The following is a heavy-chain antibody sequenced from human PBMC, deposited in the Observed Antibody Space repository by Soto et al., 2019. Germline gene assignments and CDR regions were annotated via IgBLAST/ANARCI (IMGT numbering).Heavy chain of an antibody. J-gene: IGHJ6*02. CDR3: ARAHCGGDCYSPYGMDV. CDR2: INPSGGST. CDR1: GYTFTSYA. V-gene: IGHV1-46*03. D-gene: IGHD2-21*02. Sequence: GASVKVSCKASGYTFTSYAMHWVRQAPGQRLEWMGIINPSGGSTSYAQKFQGRVTMTRDTSTSTVYMELSSLRSEDTAVYYCARAHCGGDCYSPYGMDVWGQGTTVTVSS.